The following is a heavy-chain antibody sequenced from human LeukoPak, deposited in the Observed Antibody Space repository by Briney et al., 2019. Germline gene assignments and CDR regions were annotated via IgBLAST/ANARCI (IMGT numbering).Heavy chain of an antibody. J-gene: IGHJ4*02. CDR3: ARGGGTTWYYFDN. CDR2: INTDGSGT. D-gene: IGHD6-13*01. Sequence: GGSLRLSCEASGFRFSGYWMHWVRQDPEKGLVWVSRINTDGSGTSYADSVKGRFTISRDNAKNTLYLQMNSLTAEDTAVYYCARGGGTTWYYFDNWGQGTLVTVSS. CDR1: GFRFSGYW. V-gene: IGHV3-74*01.